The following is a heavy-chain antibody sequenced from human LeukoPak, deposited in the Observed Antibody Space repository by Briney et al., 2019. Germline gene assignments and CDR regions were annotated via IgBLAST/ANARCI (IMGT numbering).Heavy chain of an antibody. CDR1: GFTFSSYA. V-gene: IGHV3-30*04. J-gene: IGHJ6*04. Sequence: GGSLRLSCAASGFTFSSYAMHWVRQAPGKGLEWVAVISYDGSIKYYADSVKGRFTISRDNSKNTLYLQMNSLRAEDTAVYYCAREILDIVVVPAAMMDYYYYGMDVWGKGTTVTVSS. CDR3: AREILDIVVVPAAMMDYYYYGMDV. D-gene: IGHD2-2*03. CDR2: ISYDGSIK.